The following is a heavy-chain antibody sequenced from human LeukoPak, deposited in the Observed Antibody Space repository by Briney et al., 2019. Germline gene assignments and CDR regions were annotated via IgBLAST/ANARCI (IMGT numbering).Heavy chain of an antibody. V-gene: IGHV4-59*12. CDR2: MYLSGTT. J-gene: IGHJ4*02. D-gene: IGHD3-22*01. Sequence: SETLSLTCTVSGGSISSYYWSWIRQPPGKGLEWIGEMYLSGTTHSNPSVKSRVTISIDKSKNQFFLNLSSVTAADTAVYYCAGLVGRYSSGLYYYYFDYWGQGTLVTVSS. CDR1: GGSISSYY. CDR3: AGLVGRYSSGLYYYYFDY.